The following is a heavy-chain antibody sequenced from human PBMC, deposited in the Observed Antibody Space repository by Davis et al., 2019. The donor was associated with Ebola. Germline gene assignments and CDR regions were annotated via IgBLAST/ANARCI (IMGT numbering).Heavy chain of an antibody. J-gene: IGHJ5*02. Sequence: QTLSLTCAVHGGSFSGYYWSWIRQPPGKGLEWIGEINHSGSTNYNPSLKSRVTISVDTSKNQFSLKLSSVTAADTAVYYCAAHSSSWYPNYWFDPWGQGTLVTVSS. V-gene: IGHV4-34*01. CDR3: AAHSSSWYPNYWFDP. CDR1: GGSFSGYY. CDR2: INHSGST. D-gene: IGHD6-13*01.